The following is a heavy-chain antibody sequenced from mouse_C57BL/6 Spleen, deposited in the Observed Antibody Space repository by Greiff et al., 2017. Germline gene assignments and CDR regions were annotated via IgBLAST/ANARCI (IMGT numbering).Heavy chain of an antibody. J-gene: IGHJ4*01. D-gene: IGHD2-5*01. Sequence: EVKLMESGGGLVQPGGSLKLSCAASGFTFSDYGMAWVRQAPRKGPEWVAFISNLAYSIYYADTVTGRFTISRENAKNTLYLEMSSLRSEDTAMYYCARTDYYSNYEGYAMDYWGQGTSVTVSS. CDR2: ISNLAYSI. CDR1: GFTFSDYG. V-gene: IGHV5-15*01. CDR3: ARTDYYSNYEGYAMDY.